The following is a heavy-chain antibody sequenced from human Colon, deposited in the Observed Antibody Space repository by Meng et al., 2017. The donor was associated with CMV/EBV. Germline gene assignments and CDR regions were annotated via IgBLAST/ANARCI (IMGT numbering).Heavy chain of an antibody. J-gene: IGHJ4*02. CDR2: IYPQDGGT. CDR3: VRESWYFDF. D-gene: IGHD6-13*01. Sequence: QGQLVQSGNEVKKPGASVKVSCETSGYTFTSNHLHWVRQAPGQGLEWMGWIYPQDGGTYFAQKFQDRVTLTRDTSITTAYMELSGLTSDDTAIYYCVRESWYFDFWGEGTLVTVSS. V-gene: IGHV1-2*02. CDR1: GYTFTSNH.